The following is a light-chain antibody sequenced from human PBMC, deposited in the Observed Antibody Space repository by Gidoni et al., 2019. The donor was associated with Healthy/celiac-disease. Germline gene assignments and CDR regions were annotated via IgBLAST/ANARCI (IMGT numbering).Light chain of an antibody. CDR3: SSYTSSSTPYV. J-gene: IGLJ1*01. Sequence: QSALTQPDSVSGSPGQSITISCTGNSRDVGGYNYVSWYQQHPGKAPTLMMYDVSNLPSGVSNRFSGSKSGNTASLTISGLQAEDEADYYCSSYTSSSTPYVFGTGTKVTVL. CDR2: DVS. CDR1: SRDVGGYNY. V-gene: IGLV2-14*01.